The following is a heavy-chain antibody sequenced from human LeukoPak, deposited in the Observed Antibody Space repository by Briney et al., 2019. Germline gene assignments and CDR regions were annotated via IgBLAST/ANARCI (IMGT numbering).Heavy chain of an antibody. CDR2: MNPNSGNT. J-gene: IGHJ3*02. Sequence: ASVKVSCKASGYTFTSYDINWVRQATGQGLEWMGWMNPNSGNTGYAQKFQGRVTMTRNTSISTAYMELSSLKASDTAMYYCATPEPTDDAFDIWGQGTMVTVSS. V-gene: IGHV1-8*01. CDR1: GYTFTSYD. CDR3: ATPEPTDDAFDI. D-gene: IGHD4-17*01.